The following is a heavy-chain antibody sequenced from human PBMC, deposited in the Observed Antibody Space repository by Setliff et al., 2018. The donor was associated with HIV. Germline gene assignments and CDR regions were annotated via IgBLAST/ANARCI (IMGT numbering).Heavy chain of an antibody. Sequence: GASVKVSCKASGYTFTNYDINWVRQATGQGLEWMGWMNPNSGNTGYAQKFLGRVTMTRNTSISTAYMELRSLRSEDTAVYFCARVTPYCGGDCFDAFDIWGQGTMVTVSS. D-gene: IGHD2-21*02. CDR1: GYTFTNYD. J-gene: IGHJ3*02. CDR2: MNPNSGNT. CDR3: ARVTPYCGGDCFDAFDI. V-gene: IGHV1-8*02.